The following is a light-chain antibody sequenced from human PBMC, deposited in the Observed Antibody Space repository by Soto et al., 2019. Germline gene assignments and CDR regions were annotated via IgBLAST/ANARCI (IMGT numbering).Light chain of an antibody. J-gene: IGKJ4*01. CDR2: DAS. V-gene: IGKV3-11*01. Sequence: EIVLTQSPATLSLSPGERATLSCRASQSVSSYLAWYQQKAGQAPRLLIYDASNRATGIPVRFSGSGSGTDFTLTISSLEPEDFAVYYCQQRSNWLTFGGGTKVEIK. CDR1: QSVSSY. CDR3: QQRSNWLT.